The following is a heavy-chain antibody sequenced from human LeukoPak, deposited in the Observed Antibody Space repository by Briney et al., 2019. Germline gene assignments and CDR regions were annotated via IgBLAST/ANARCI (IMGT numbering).Heavy chain of an antibody. Sequence: GGSLRLSCAASGFTFSDYWMSWVRQAPGKGLEWVANIKQDGSAKHYVDPVKGRFTISRDNAKNSLYLQMNSLRVEDTAVYYCARDYYGLEGFFDYWGQGTLVTVSS. CDR3: ARDYYGLEGFFDY. V-gene: IGHV3-7*03. J-gene: IGHJ4*02. D-gene: IGHD3-10*01. CDR1: GFTFSDYW. CDR2: IKQDGSAK.